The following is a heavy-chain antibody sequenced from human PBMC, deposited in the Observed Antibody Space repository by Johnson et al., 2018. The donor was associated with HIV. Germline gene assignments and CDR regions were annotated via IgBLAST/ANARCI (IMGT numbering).Heavy chain of an antibody. D-gene: IGHD2-15*01. Sequence: QVQLVESGGGLVQPGGSLRLSCAASGFTFSSYGMHWVRQAPGKGLEWVAFIRYDGSYKYYVDSVKGRFTISRDNSKNTLYLQMNSLRAEDTAVYYCSKDQFHKGGGSLVDGFDIWGQGTMVTVSS. CDR2: IRYDGSYK. J-gene: IGHJ3*02. CDR3: SKDQFHKGGGSLVDGFDI. CDR1: GFTFSSYG. V-gene: IGHV3-30*02.